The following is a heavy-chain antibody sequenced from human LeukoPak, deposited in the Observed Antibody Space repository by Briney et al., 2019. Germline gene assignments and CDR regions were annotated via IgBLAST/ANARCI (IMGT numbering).Heavy chain of an antibody. Sequence: SEALSLTCTVSGGSISSGDCYWSWIRQPPGKGMEWIGYIYYSGSTYYNPSLKSRVTISVDTSKNQFSLKLSSVTAADTAVYYCARVTRGCIDYWGQGTLVTVSS. CDR1: GGSISSGDCY. D-gene: IGHD2-15*01. J-gene: IGHJ4*02. CDR2: IYYSGST. CDR3: ARVTRGCIDY. V-gene: IGHV4-30-4*08.